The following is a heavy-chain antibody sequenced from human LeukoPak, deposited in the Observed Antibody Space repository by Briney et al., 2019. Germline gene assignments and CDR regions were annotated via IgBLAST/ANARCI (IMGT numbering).Heavy chain of an antibody. Sequence: GGPLRLSCTASGFTFSEDHMVWLRQAPGKGLEWVGRARNKAHGYITRYAGSVEGRFTISRDDSKNSLYLQMDSLKIEDTALYHCVRAPYFDAVGTSFYAFDTWGEGTMVTVSS. CDR3: VRAPYFDAVGTSFYAFDT. CDR2: ARNKAHGYIT. J-gene: IGHJ3*02. V-gene: IGHV3-72*01. D-gene: IGHD4-23*01. CDR1: GFTFSEDH.